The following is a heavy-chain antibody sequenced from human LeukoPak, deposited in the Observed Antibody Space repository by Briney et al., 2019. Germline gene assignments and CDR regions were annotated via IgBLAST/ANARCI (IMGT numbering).Heavy chain of an antibody. CDR1: GFTFSSYS. D-gene: IGHD3-9*01. CDR2: ISSSSSYI. J-gene: IGHJ4*02. Sequence: GGSLRLSCAASGFTFSSYSMNWVRQAAGKGLEGDSSISSSSSYIYYADSVKGRFTISRDNAKNSLYLQMNSLRAEDTAVYYCARQGLRYFDWLSIMGIDYWGQGTLVTVSS. V-gene: IGHV3-21*01. CDR3: ARQGLRYFDWLSIMGIDY.